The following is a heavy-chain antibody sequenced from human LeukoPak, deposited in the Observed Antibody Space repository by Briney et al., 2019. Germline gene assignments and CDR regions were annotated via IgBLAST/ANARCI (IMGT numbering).Heavy chain of an antibody. CDR2: INHSGST. CDR3: ARHSSGWYGRNWFDP. CDR1: GVSISSSNSY. V-gene: IGHV4-39*01. J-gene: IGHJ5*02. D-gene: IGHD6-19*01. Sequence: SETLSLTCTVSGVSISSSNSYWGWIRQPPGKGLEWIGEINHSGSTNYNPSLKSRVTISVDTSKNQFSLKLSSVTAADTAVYYCARHSSGWYGRNWFDPWGQGTLVTVSS.